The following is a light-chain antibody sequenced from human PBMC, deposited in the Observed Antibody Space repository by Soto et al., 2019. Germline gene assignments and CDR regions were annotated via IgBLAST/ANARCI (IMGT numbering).Light chain of an antibody. V-gene: IGKV4-1*01. CDR1: QSVLYSSKNRNY. Sequence: DIVMTQSPDSLAVSLGERATINCKSSQSVLYSSKNRNYLAWYQQKPGQPPKLLIYWASTRESGVPDRFSGSGSGADFTLTISSLQAEDGAVYYCQQYYSTPPTVGQGTRLEIK. J-gene: IGKJ5*01. CDR2: WAS. CDR3: QQYYSTPPT.